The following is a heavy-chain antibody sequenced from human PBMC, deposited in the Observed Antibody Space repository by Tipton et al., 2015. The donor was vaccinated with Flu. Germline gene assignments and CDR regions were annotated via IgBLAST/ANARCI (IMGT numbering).Heavy chain of an antibody. J-gene: IGHJ4*02. Sequence: LRLSCAVYGGSFSGYYWSWIRQPPGKGLEWIGSIYYSGSTYYDPSLKSRVTISVDTSKNQFSLKLSSVTAADTAVYYCARTTRARDFDYWGQGTLVTVSS. CDR1: GGSFSGYY. V-gene: IGHV4-34*01. CDR2: IYYSGST. D-gene: IGHD6-6*01. CDR3: ARTTRARDFDY.